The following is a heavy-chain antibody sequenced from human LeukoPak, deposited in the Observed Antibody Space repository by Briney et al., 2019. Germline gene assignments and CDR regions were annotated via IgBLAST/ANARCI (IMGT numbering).Heavy chain of an antibody. CDR2: IYSGGST. CDR3: ATEYCGGDCSDAFDI. Sequence: GGSLRLSCAASGFTVRSNYMSWVRQAPGKGLEWVSVIYSGGSTYYADSVKGRFTISRHNSKNTLYLQMNSLRAEDTAVYYCATEYCGGDCSDAFDIWGQGTMVTVSS. J-gene: IGHJ3*02. D-gene: IGHD2-21*02. V-gene: IGHV3-53*04. CDR1: GFTVRSNY.